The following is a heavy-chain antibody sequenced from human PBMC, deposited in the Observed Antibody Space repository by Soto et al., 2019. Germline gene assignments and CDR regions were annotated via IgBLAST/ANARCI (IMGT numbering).Heavy chain of an antibody. CDR2: ISSGGSTS. CDR3: AREVGPYCGSTNCLRPFNH. V-gene: IGHV3-74*01. Sequence: EVQLVESGGGLVQPGGSLRLSCAASGFTFSNHCMHWVRQAPGKGLVWVARISSGGSTSTYADSVKGRFTIFRDNAKNTLYLEMNSLGVEDTAVYYCAREVGPYCGSTNCLRPFNHWGQGTLVTVSS. J-gene: IGHJ4*02. D-gene: IGHD2-2*01. CDR1: GFTFSNHC.